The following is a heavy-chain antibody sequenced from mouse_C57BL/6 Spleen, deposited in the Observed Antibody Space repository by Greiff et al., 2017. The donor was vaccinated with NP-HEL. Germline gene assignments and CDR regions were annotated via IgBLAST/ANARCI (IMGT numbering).Heavy chain of an antibody. CDR1: GFSLTSYG. CDR2: IWSGGST. J-gene: IGHJ4*01. D-gene: IGHD2-4*01. V-gene: IGHV2-2*01. Sequence: QVQLQQSGPGLVQPSQSLSITCTVSGFSLTSYGVHWVRQSPGKGLEWLGVIWSGGSTDYNAAFISRLSISKDNSKSQVFFKMNSLQADDTAIYYCARGGGYDYDENAMDYWGQGTSVTVSS. CDR3: ARGGGYDYDENAMDY.